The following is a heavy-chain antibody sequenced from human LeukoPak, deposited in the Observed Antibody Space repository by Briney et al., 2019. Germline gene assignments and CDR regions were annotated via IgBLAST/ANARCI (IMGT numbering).Heavy chain of an antibody. CDR3: ARAWSGDFGVVHMFDY. D-gene: IGHD3-3*01. V-gene: IGHV3-21*01. CDR2: ITSSSSYI. J-gene: IGHJ4*02. Sequence: GGSLRLSCAASGFSFSTYSMNWVRQAPGKGLEWVSSITSSSSYIYYADSVKGRFTISRDNAKNSLYLQMNSLRAEDTAVYYCARAWSGDFGVVHMFDYWGQGTLVTVSS. CDR1: GFSFSTYS.